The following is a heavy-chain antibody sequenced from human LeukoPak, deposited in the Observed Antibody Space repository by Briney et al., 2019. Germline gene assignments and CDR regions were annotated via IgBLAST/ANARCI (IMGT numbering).Heavy chain of an antibody. CDR2: IKTDGSTT. J-gene: IGHJ4*02. V-gene: IGHV3-74*01. Sequence: GGSLRLSCAASGFIFRNQWMHWVRQAPGKGLVWVSHIKTDGSTTNYADSVRGRFTISRDNAKNTLYLQMNSLRAEDTAVYYCARDGVSGAPDYWGQGTLVTVSS. CDR3: ARDGVSGAPDY. D-gene: IGHD2-8*02. CDR1: GFIFRNQW.